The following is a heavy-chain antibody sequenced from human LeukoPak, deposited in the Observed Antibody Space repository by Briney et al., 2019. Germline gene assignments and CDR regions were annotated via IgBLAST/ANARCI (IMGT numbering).Heavy chain of an antibody. CDR2: ISGSGGST. CDR1: GFTFSSYA. V-gene: IGHV3-23*01. J-gene: IGHJ4*02. Sequence: PGGSLRLSCAASGFTFSSYAMSWVRQAPGKGLEWVSAISGSGGSTYYADSVKGRFTISRDNSKNTLYLQMNSLRAEDTAVYYCATHRHSSSWYAEHDLVNWGQGTLVTVSS. CDR3: ATHRHSSSWYAEHDLVN. D-gene: IGHD6-13*01.